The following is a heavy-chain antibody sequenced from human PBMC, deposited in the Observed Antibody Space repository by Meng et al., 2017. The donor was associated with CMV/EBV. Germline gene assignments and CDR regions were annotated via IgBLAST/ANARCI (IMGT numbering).Heavy chain of an antibody. Sequence: SETLSLTCTVSGGSISSSSYYWGWIRQPPGKGLEWIGSIYYSGSTYYNPSLKSRVTISVDTSKNQFSLKLSSVTAADTAVYYCARDRDMYSSSWYPFHYWGQGTLVTVSS. D-gene: IGHD6-13*01. CDR1: GGSISSSSYY. CDR2: IYYSGST. V-gene: IGHV4-39*07. CDR3: ARDRDMYSSSWYPFHY. J-gene: IGHJ4*02.